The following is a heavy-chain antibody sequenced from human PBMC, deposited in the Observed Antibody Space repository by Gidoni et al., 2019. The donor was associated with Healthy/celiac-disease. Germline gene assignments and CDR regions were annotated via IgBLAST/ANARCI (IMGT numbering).Heavy chain of an antibody. Sequence: QVQLVESGGGVVQPGRSLKLSCAASGFTFSSYAMHWVRQAPGKGPEWVAVIEYDGSNKYYADSVKGRFTISRDNSKNTLYLQMNSLRAEDTAVYYCARALGGIAAAGVEAEYFQHWGQGTLVTVSS. CDR1: GFTFSSYA. CDR3: ARALGGIAAAGVEAEYFQH. J-gene: IGHJ1*01. V-gene: IGHV3-30-3*01. D-gene: IGHD6-13*01. CDR2: IEYDGSNK.